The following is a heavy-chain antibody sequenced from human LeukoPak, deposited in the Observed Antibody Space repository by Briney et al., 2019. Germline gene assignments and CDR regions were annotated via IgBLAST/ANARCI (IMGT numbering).Heavy chain of an antibody. CDR3: AKDRLMVRGVIAPRYYYYYGMDV. CDR1: GFTFSSYG. Sequence: GGSLRLSCAASGFTFSSYGMHWVRQAPGKGLEWVAVISYDGSNKYYADSVKGRFTISRDNSKNTLYLQMNSLRAEDTAVYYCAKDRLMVRGVIAPRYYYYYGMDVWGQGTTVIVSS. V-gene: IGHV3-30*18. D-gene: IGHD3-10*01. CDR2: ISYDGSNK. J-gene: IGHJ6*02.